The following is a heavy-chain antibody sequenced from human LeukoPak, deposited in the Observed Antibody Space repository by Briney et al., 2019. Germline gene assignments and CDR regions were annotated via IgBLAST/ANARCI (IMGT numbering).Heavy chain of an antibody. V-gene: IGHV3-15*01. CDR2: IKTETDGGTT. D-gene: IGHD2-15*01. CDR3: TAAESGVSKLSLYY. J-gene: IGHJ4*02. CDR1: GFTFSNAW. Sequence: GGSLRLSCAASGFTFSNAWMSWVRQAPGKGLEWVGRIKTETDGGTTDYVAPVKGRFTISRDDSKNTLYLQMNSLKTEDTAVYYCTAAESGVSKLSLYYWGQGTLVTVSS.